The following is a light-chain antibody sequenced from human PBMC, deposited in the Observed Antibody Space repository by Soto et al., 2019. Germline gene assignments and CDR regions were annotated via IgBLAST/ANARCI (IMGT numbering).Light chain of an antibody. V-gene: IGLV2-14*01. CDR2: DVS. Sequence: QSALTQPASVSGSPGQSITISCTGTISDVGGYKYVSWYQQHPGKVPKLMIYDVSHRPSGVSSRFSGSKSGNTASLTISGLQAEDVADYFCSSYTSSNNLVFGGGTKLTVL. J-gene: IGLJ3*02. CDR1: ISDVGGYKY. CDR3: SSYTSSNNLV.